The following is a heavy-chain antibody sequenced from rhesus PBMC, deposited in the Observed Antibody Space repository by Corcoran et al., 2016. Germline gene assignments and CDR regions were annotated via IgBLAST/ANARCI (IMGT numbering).Heavy chain of an antibody. CDR3: TKRHDSGSGLGS. Sequence: EVQLVESGGGLVQPGGPLRLSCAASGFTFSIKNMHGVHQAKGKGLEWVGLIRDKANSYRTEYGVAVKGRFTISREDSKNMLYLQMSSLKTEDTAVYYCTKRHDSGSGLGSWGQGVVVTVSS. CDR1: GFTFSIKN. V-gene: IGHV3-20*01. CDR2: IRDKANSYRT. J-gene: IGHJ6*01. D-gene: IGHD4-29*01.